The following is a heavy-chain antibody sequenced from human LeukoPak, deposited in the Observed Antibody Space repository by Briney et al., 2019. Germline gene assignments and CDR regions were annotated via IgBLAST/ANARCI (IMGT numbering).Heavy chain of an antibody. CDR1: GFTFSSYS. J-gene: IGHJ4*02. CDR2: ISSSSSTI. V-gene: IGHV3-48*01. D-gene: IGHD3-22*01. Sequence: SGGSLRLSCAASGFTFSSYSMNWVRQAPGKGLEWVSYISSSSSTIYCADSVKGRFTISRDNAKNSLYLQMNSLRAEDTAVYYCAREPWGYYDSSGYYLGYFDYWGQGTLVTVSS. CDR3: AREPWGYYDSSGYYLGYFDY.